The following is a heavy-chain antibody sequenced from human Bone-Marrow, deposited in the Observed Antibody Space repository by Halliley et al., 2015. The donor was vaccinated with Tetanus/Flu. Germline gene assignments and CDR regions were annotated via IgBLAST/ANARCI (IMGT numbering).Heavy chain of an antibody. J-gene: IGHJ4*02. D-gene: IGHD6-19*01. CDR2: IPHRGTT. Sequence: PGRGWGGIGKIPHRGTTNYTPPLTSRVAISVDETKNQFSLRLPSVTAADTAIYYCAETGWYSIEYWGRGTLVIVSS. CDR3: AETGWYSIEY. V-gene: IGHV4-4*02.